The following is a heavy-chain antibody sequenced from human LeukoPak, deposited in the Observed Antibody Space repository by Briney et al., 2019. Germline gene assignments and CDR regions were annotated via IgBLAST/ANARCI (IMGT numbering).Heavy chain of an antibody. CDR3: ARRWRHIVVVTGLGDAFDI. D-gene: IGHD2-21*02. V-gene: IGHV1-18*01. CDR1: GYTFTSYG. J-gene: IGHJ3*02. CDR2: ISAYNGNT. Sequence: VASVKVSCKASGYTFTSYGISWVRQAPGQGLEWMGWISAYNGNTNYAQKLQGRVTMTTDTSTGTAYMELRSLRSDDTAVYYCARRWRHIVVVTGLGDAFDIWGQGTMVTASS.